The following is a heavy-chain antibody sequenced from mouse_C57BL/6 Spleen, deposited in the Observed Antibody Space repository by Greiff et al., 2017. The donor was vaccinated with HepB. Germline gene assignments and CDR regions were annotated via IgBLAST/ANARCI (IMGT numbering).Heavy chain of an antibody. CDR1: GYAFSSSW. V-gene: IGHV1-82*01. Sequence: QVQLQQSGPELVKPGASVKISCKASGYAFSSSWMNWVKQRPGKGLEWIGRIYPGDGDTNYNGKFKGKATLTADKSSSTAYMQLSSLTSEDSAVYFCARSYYCGSFYAMDYWGQGTSVTVSS. D-gene: IGHD1-1*01. CDR3: ARSYYCGSFYAMDY. CDR2: IYPGDGDT. J-gene: IGHJ4*01.